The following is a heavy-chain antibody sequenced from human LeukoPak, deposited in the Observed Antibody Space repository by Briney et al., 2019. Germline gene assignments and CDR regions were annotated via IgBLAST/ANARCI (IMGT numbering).Heavy chain of an antibody. CDR1: GFTFSTYS. V-gene: IGHV3-21*01. CDR2: ISSSSSV. CDR3: ARDSQTLTTVTNWFDP. D-gene: IGHD4-17*01. J-gene: IGHJ5*02. Sequence: GGSLRLSCAASGFTFSTYSMNWVRQAPGKGLEWVSSISSSSSVYYADSVKGRFTISRDNAKNSLYLQMNSLRAEDTAVYYCARDSQTLTTVTNWFDPWGQGTLVTVSS.